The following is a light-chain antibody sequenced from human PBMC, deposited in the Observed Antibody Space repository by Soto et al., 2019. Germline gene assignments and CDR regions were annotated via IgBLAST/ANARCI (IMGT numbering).Light chain of an antibody. V-gene: IGKV1-12*01. CDR1: QNINRW. CDR2: ATS. J-gene: IGKJ4*01. Sequence: DIQMTQSPSSVSASVGDRVIITCRASQNINRWLAWYQQKPGKAPQLLIYATSTLHSGVPSRFSXSGSGTDFTLTVSSLQPEDFATYYCQQANSFPHTLGGGTRVEIK. CDR3: QQANSFPHT.